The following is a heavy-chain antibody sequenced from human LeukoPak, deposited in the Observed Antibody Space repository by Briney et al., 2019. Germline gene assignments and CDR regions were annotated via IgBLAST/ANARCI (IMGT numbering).Heavy chain of an antibody. D-gene: IGHD3-10*01. CDR3: ARGRITMVRGVTDFDY. V-gene: IGHV3-21*01. CDR2: ISSRSSYI. Sequence: GSLRLSCAASGFTFSSYSMNWVRQAPGKGLEWVSSISSRSSYIYYADSVKGRFTISRDNAKNSLYLQMNSLRAEDTAVYYCARGRITMVRGVTDFDYWGQGTLVAVSS. CDR1: GFTFSSYS. J-gene: IGHJ4*02.